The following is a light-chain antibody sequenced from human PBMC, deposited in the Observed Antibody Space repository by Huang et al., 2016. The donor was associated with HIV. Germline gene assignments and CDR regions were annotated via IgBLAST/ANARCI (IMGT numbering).Light chain of an antibody. Sequence: DIQMDQSPSSLSVSLGDRVTITCRATQDISISLAWFQQKPGSAPRLLLYGTSKLNTGVPSRFSGRGSGTAHTLTISGLQPEDSATYYCQHYYIPPRTFGPGTKLEI. CDR2: GTS. V-gene: IGKV1-NL1*01. CDR1: QDISIS. CDR3: QHYYIPPRT. J-gene: IGKJ2*01.